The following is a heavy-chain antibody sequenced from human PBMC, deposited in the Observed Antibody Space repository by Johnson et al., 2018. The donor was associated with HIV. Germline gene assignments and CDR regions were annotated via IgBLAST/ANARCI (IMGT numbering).Heavy chain of an antibody. Sequence: EVQLVESGGVLVQPGGSLRLSCAASGFTFCSYWMSWVRQAPGKGLEWVANIKQDGSEKYYVGSVKGRFTISRDNSKNTLYLPMNRLKVEDTAVYYCARDLIVGATRGGAFDIWGQGTMVTVSS. CDR2: IKQDGSEK. CDR3: ARDLIVGATRGGAFDI. CDR1: GFTFCSYW. V-gene: IGHV3-7*05. D-gene: IGHD1-26*01. J-gene: IGHJ3*02.